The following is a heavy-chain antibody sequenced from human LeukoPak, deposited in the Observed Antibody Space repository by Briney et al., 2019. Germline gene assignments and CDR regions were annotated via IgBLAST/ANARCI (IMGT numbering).Heavy chain of an antibody. CDR1: GFTCNRYG. CDR3: VTLNAVYCDYTSPLLS. Sequence: GGSLRLSCVASGFTCNRYGMNWVRQAPGKGLEWVSYISNSSSTIYYANSVKGRFTISRDNAKNSLFLQMNSLRAEDTALYYCVTLNAVYCDYTSPLLSWGQGTLVTVSS. J-gene: IGHJ5*02. CDR2: ISNSSSTI. D-gene: IGHD4-17*01. V-gene: IGHV3-48*01.